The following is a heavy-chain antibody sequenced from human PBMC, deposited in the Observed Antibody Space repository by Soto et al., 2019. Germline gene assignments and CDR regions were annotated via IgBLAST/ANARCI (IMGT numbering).Heavy chain of an antibody. V-gene: IGHV1-69*02. J-gene: IGHJ6*02. CDR2: IIPILGIA. Sequence: ASVKVSCKASGGTFSSYTISWVRQAPGQGLEWMGRIIPILGIANYAQKFQGRVTITADKSTSTAYMELSSLRSEDTAVYYCARQLRWSSYYYYGMDVWGQGTTVTVSS. D-gene: IGHD4-17*01. CDR3: ARQLRWSSYYYYGMDV. CDR1: GGTFSSYT.